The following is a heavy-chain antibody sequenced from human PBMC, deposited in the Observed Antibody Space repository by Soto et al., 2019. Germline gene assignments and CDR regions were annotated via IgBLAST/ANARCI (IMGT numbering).Heavy chain of an antibody. Sequence: SETLSLTCAVYGGSFSGYYWSWIRQPPGKGLEWIGEINHSGSTNYNPSLKSQVTISVDTSKNQFSLKLSSVTAADTAVYYCARLAGLEYYYDSSGYYGNFDYWGQGTLVTVSS. D-gene: IGHD3-22*01. CDR3: ARLAGLEYYYDSSGYYGNFDY. CDR1: GGSFSGYY. J-gene: IGHJ4*02. CDR2: INHSGST. V-gene: IGHV4-34*01.